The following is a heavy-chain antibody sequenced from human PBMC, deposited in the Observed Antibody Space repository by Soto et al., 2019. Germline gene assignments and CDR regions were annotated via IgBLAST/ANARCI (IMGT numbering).Heavy chain of an antibody. D-gene: IGHD6-19*01. V-gene: IGHV1-69*02. Sequence: QVQLVQSGAEVKKPGSSVKVSCKASGGTFSSYTISWVRQAPGQGLEWMGRIIPILGIANYAQKFQGRVTITADKSTSTADMELSSLRSEDTAVYYCAIGYQAVAGTYFDYWGQGTLVTVSS. CDR3: AIGYQAVAGTYFDY. J-gene: IGHJ4*02. CDR2: IIPILGIA. CDR1: GGTFSSYT.